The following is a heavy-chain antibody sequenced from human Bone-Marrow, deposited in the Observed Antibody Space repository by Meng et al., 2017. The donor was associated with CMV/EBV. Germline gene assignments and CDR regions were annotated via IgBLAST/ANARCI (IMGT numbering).Heavy chain of an antibody. CDR3: ATWPVLAHDAFAI. V-gene: IGHV1-69*05. CDR1: GGTFSSYA. CDR2: IIPIFGTA. Sequence: SVKVSCKASGGTFSSYAISWVRQAPGQGLEWMGGIIPIFGTANYAQKFQGRVTITTDESTSTAYMELSSLRSEDTAVYYCATWPVLAHDAFAIWGQGTMVTVSS. D-gene: IGHD6-19*01. J-gene: IGHJ3*02.